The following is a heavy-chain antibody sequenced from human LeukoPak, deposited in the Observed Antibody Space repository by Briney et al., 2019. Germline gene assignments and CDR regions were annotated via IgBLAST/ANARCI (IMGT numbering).Heavy chain of an antibody. J-gene: IGHJ3*02. V-gene: IGHV4-31*03. Sequence: PSQTLSLTCTVSGGSISSGGYYWSWLRQHPGKGLEWIGYIYYSGSTYYNPSLKSRVTISVDTSKNQFSLKLSSVTAADTAVYYCAREDYGDYGPSLDAFDIWGQGTMVTVSS. CDR2: IYYSGST. CDR3: AREDYGDYGPSLDAFDI. D-gene: IGHD4-17*01. CDR1: GGSISSGGYY.